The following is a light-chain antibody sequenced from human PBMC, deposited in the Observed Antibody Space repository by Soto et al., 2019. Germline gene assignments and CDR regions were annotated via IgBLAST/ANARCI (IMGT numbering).Light chain of an antibody. V-gene: IGKV1-39*01. CDR1: QNINTY. J-gene: IGKJ2*01. CDR3: QGSYSTRYT. CDR2: GAS. Sequence: DVQLTQSPSSLSASVGDRVTITCRASQNINTYLNWYQHKPGKAPNLLIYGASTVHSGVPLRFSGSGSGTEFALTISSLESQDFPSYYCQGSYSTRYTFGQGTKLGI.